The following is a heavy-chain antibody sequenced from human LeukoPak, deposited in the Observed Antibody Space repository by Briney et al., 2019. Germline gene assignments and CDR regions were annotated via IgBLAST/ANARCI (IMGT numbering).Heavy chain of an antibody. V-gene: IGHV6-1*01. Sequence: SQTLSLTCAISGDSVSSNNAVWNWVRQSPSRGLEWLGKTYYRSKWNYDYAVSMKSRITINPDTSKNHFSLQLSSVTPEDTAVYYCARSVNSGCLDYWGQGTLVTVSS. CDR3: ARSVNSGCLDY. J-gene: IGHJ4*02. D-gene: IGHD3-10*01. CDR1: GDSVSSNNAV. CDR2: TYYRSKWNY.